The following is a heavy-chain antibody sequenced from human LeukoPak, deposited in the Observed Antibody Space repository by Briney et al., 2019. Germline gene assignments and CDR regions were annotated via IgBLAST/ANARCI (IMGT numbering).Heavy chain of an antibody. CDR3: ARDWAFDY. V-gene: IGHV3-23*01. CDR1: GFTFSSYA. J-gene: IGHJ4*02. Sequence: GGSLRLSCAASGFTFSSYAMSWVRQAPGKGLEWVSAISGSGGSTYYADSVKGRFTISRDNAKNSLYLQMNSLRVEDTAIYFCARDWAFDYWGQGTLVTVSS. D-gene: IGHD7-27*01. CDR2: ISGSGGST.